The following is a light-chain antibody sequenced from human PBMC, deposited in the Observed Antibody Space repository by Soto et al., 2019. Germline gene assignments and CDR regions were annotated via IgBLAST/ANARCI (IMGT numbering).Light chain of an antibody. V-gene: IGKV3-20*01. CDR2: RTF. Sequence: IVLTQSPGILSLSPGERATLSCRASQPITSRYLAWYQHQPGQAPRLLIYRTFARAPGIPDRFSGGGSGTDFTLTISRLEREDFAVYYCQQYDTSPPTFGQGTRLEIK. CDR1: QPITSRY. J-gene: IGKJ5*01. CDR3: QQYDTSPPT.